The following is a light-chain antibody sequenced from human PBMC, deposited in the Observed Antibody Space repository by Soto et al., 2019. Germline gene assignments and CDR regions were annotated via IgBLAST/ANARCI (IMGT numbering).Light chain of an antibody. CDR3: ATWDFSTRV. J-gene: IGLJ3*02. V-gene: IGLV4-60*02. Sequence: QSVLTQSSSASASLGSSVKLTCTLSSGHSSYIIAWHQQQPGQAPRYLMKLEGSGSSNKGSGVPDRSSGSSSGADRYLTISHLQFEDEAYYYCATWDFSTRVFGGGTKLTVL. CDR1: SGHSSYI. CDR2: LEGSGSS.